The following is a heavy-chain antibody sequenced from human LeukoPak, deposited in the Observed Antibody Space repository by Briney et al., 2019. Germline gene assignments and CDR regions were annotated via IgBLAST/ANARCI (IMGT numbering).Heavy chain of an antibody. CDR1: GYDFTSYW. CDR2: IYPGDSDT. Sequence: GESLKISCKGSGYDFTSYWIGWVRQMPGKGLEWMGIIYPGDSDTRYSPSFQGQVTISADKSISTAYLQWSSLKASDTAMYYCARLEANYCSSTSCYPYFDYWGQGTLVTVSS. V-gene: IGHV5-51*01. J-gene: IGHJ4*02. CDR3: ARLEANYCSSTSCYPYFDY. D-gene: IGHD2-2*01.